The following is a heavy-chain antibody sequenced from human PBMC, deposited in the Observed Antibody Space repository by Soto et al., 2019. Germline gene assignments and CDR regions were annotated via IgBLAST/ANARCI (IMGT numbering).Heavy chain of an antibody. V-gene: IGHV4-39*01. Sequence: PSETLSLTCTVSGGSISSSSYYWGWIRQPPGKGPEWIGSIYYSGSTYYNPSLKSRVTISVDTSKNQFSLKLNSVTAADTAVYYCARQGWGDYYYYMDVWGKGTTVTVSS. CDR2: IYYSGST. D-gene: IGHD3-16*01. CDR3: ARQGWGDYYYYMDV. CDR1: GGSISSSSYY. J-gene: IGHJ6*03.